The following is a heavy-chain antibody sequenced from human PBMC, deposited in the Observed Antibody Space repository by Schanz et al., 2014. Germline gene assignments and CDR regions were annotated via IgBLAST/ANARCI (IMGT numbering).Heavy chain of an antibody. V-gene: IGHV3-74*01. CDR2: INSVGSNT. J-gene: IGHJ4*02. Sequence: EVQLVESGGGLVQPGGSLRLSCAASGFTFSSHWMHWVRQDPGKGLVWVARINSVGSNTDYADSVTGRFTISRDNAKNTLYLQMNTLRAEDTAVYYCVRDSFFAFDYWGQGTLVTVSS. D-gene: IGHD3-3*01. CDR3: VRDSFFAFDY. CDR1: GFTFSSHW.